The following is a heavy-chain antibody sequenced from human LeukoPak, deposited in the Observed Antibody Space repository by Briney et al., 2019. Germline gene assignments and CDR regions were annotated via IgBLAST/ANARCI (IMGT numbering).Heavy chain of an antibody. CDR2: INSDGSST. CDR3: ARGGIVVVPAAIQYNWFDP. CDR1: GFTFSSYW. D-gene: IGHD2-2*01. Sequence: GGSLRLSCAASGFTFSSYWMHWVRQAPGKGLVWVSRINSDGSSTSYADSVRGRFTISRDNAKNTLYLQMNSLRAEDTAVYYCARGGIVVVPAAIQYNWFDPWGQGTLVTVSS. V-gene: IGHV3-74*01. J-gene: IGHJ5*02.